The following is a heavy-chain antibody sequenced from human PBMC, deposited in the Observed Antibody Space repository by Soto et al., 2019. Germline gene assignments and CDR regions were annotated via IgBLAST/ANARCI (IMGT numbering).Heavy chain of an antibody. CDR1: GYTFTSYG. J-gene: IGHJ4*02. V-gene: IGHV1-18*01. CDR3: ARAPYYYDSSGYWAY. Sequence: ASVKVSCKASGYTFTSYGISWVRQAPGQGLEWMGWISAYNGNTNYAQKLQGRVTMTRDTSASTAYMELSSLRSEDTAVYYCARAPYYYDSSGYWAYWGQGTLVTVSS. CDR2: ISAYNGNT. D-gene: IGHD3-22*01.